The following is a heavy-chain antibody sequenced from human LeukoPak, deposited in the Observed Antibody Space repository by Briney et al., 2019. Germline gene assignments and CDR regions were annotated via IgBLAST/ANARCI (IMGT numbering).Heavy chain of an antibody. CDR1: GYTFTGQY. J-gene: IGHJ4*02. D-gene: IGHD1/OR15-1a*01. V-gene: IGHV1-2*02. CDR3: ATEDIKLRGTITG. CDR2: INPNSGGT. Sequence: ASVKVSCKTSGYTFTGQYLHWVRQAPGQGLEWMGWINPNSGGTKSAQKFQGRVIMTRDTSISTAYMELRSLSSDDTAVYYCATEDIKLRGTITGWGQGTLASVSS.